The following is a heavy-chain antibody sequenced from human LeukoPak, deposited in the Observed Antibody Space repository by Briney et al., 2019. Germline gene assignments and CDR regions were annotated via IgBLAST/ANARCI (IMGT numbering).Heavy chain of an antibody. CDR1: GFTFSSYA. CDR3: AKDIAVAGYYYYYMDV. V-gene: IGHV3-23*01. CDR2: ISGSGGST. Sequence: GGSLRLSCAASGFTFSSYAMSWVRQAPGKGLEWVSAISGSGGSTYYADPVKGRFTISRDNSKNTLYLQMNSLRAEDTAVYYCAKDIAVAGYYYYYMDVWGKGTTVTVSS. J-gene: IGHJ6*03. D-gene: IGHD6-19*01.